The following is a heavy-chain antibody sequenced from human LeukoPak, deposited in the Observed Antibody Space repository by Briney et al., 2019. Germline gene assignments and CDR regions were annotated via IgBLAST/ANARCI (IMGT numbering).Heavy chain of an antibody. Sequence: GGSLRLSCAASGFTFSSYCMHWVRQAPGKGLEWVAVISYDGSNKYYADSVKGRFTISRDNSKNTLYLQMNSLRAEATAVYYCAKAESGWETDGFDIWGQGTMVTVSS. J-gene: IGHJ3*02. CDR3: AKAESGWETDGFDI. V-gene: IGHV3-30*18. CDR2: ISYDGSNK. CDR1: GFTFSSYC. D-gene: IGHD6-19*01.